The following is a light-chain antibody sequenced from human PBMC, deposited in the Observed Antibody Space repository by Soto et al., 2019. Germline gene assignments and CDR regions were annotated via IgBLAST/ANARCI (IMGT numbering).Light chain of an antibody. V-gene: IGLV2-23*01. Sequence: QSALTQPASVSGSPGQSITISCTGTSSDVGGYNYVSWYQQHPGKAPKLIIYEGNERPSGVSNRFSGSKSANTASLTISGLQAEDEGDYYCCSFAGSSTYTWVFGGGTKLTVL. J-gene: IGLJ3*02. CDR3: CSFAGSSTYTWV. CDR2: EGN. CDR1: SSDVGGYNY.